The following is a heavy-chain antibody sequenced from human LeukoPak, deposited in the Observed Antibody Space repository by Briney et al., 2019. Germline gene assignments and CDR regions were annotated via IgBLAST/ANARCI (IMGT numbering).Heavy chain of an antibody. CDR2: IWYDGSNK. D-gene: IGHD3-22*01. V-gene: IGHV3-33*01. Sequence: GGSLRLSCAASGFTFSSYGMHWVRQAPGKGLEWVAVIWYDGSNKYYADSVKGRFTISRDNSKNTPYLQMNSLRAEDTAVYYCARAYYDSSGYPDYYFDYWGQGTLVTVSS. CDR1: GFTFSSYG. CDR3: ARAYYDSSGYPDYYFDY. J-gene: IGHJ4*02.